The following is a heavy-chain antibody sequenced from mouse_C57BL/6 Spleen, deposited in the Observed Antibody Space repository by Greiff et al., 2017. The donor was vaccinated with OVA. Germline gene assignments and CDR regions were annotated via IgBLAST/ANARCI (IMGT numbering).Heavy chain of an antibody. D-gene: IGHD3-2*02. CDR2: IDPETGGT. Sequence: QVHVKQSGAELVRPGASVTLSCKASGYTFTDYEMHWVKQTPVHGLDWIGAIDPETGGTAYNQKFKGKAILTADKSSSTAYMELRSLTSEDSAVYYCTEGSSRQGFAYWGQGTLVTVSA. J-gene: IGHJ3*01. CDR1: GYTFTDYE. CDR3: TEGSSRQGFAY. V-gene: IGHV1-15*01.